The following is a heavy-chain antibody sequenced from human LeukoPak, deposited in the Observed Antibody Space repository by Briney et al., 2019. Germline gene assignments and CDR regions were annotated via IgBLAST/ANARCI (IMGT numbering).Heavy chain of an antibody. CDR1: GFIVSSRY. Sequence: PGGSLRLSCAASGFIVSSRYMNWVRQAPGKGLEWVSVMYSGGRSYYADSVKGRFTISRDKSKKTLYLQLNSLKAEDTVVYYCARYMGYWGQGTLVTVSS. CDR2: MYSGGRS. J-gene: IGHJ4*02. CDR3: ARYMGY. V-gene: IGHV3-53*01.